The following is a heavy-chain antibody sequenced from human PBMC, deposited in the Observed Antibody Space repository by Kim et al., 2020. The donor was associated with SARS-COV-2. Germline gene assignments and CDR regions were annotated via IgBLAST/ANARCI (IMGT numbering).Heavy chain of an antibody. CDR3: ARDGYYDSSGSEVPTLDC. D-gene: IGHD3-22*01. V-gene: IGHV3-30*07. Sequence: KGRFTIAGDKSKNTLYLKMNSLRAEDTAVYYCARDGYYDSSGSEVPTLDCWGQGTLVTVSS. J-gene: IGHJ4*02.